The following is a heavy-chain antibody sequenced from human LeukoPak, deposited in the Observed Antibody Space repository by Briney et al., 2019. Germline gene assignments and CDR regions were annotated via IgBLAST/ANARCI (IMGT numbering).Heavy chain of an antibody. D-gene: IGHD5-24*01. CDR3: ARQIGDGYNSRYIDY. Sequence: GGSLRLSCAASGFTFRIHAMSWVRQAPGKGLEWMGIIYPGDSDTRYSPSFQGQVTISADKSISTAYLQWSSLKASDTAMYYCARQIGDGYNSRYIDYWGQGTLVTVSS. V-gene: IGHV5-51*01. CDR1: GFTFRIHA. J-gene: IGHJ4*02. CDR2: IYPGDSDT.